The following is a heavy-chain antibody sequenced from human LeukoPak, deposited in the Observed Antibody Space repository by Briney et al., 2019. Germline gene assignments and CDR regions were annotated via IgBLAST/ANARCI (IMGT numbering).Heavy chain of an antibody. Sequence: VASVKVSCKASGGAFNSEAISWVRQAPGQGLEWVGGIIPIFGKTNYAQKFQGRVTITTDESTSTAYMELSSLRSEDTAVYYCARGGRGYCSSTSCHPYYMDVWGKGTTVTVSS. D-gene: IGHD2-2*03. J-gene: IGHJ6*03. V-gene: IGHV1-69*05. CDR2: IIPIFGKT. CDR1: GGAFNSEA. CDR3: ARGGRGYCSSTSCHPYYMDV.